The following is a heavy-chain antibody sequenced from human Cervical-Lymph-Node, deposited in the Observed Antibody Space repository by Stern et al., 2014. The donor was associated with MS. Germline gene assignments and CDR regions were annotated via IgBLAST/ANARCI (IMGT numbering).Heavy chain of an antibody. D-gene: IGHD4-11*01. CDR1: GYRFASYW. V-gene: IGHV5-51*01. J-gene: IGHJ4*02. Sequence: VQLVESGAEVKKPGESLKISCKGSGYRFASYWIGWVRQMPGKGLEWMGIIYPGDSDPRYSPSFQGQATISADKSISTAYLQWSGLKASDTAVYYCARQKTTVTTFDYWGQGTLVTVSS. CDR3: ARQKTTVTTFDY. CDR2: IYPGDSDP.